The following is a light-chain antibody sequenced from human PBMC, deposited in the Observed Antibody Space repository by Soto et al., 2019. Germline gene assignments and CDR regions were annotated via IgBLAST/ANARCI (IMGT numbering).Light chain of an antibody. CDR2: KIS. Sequence: DIVMTQTPLSSAVTLGQSASISCRSSQSLVHSDGNTYLSWLQQRPGQPPRLIIYKISNRFSGGPDRFGGSGGGTDFTLEISRGGGEDVGMCYCMQGTHPPLTLGGGKKLEI. CDR3: MQGTHPPLT. CDR1: QSLVHSDGNTY. V-gene: IGKV2-24*01. J-gene: IGKJ4*01.